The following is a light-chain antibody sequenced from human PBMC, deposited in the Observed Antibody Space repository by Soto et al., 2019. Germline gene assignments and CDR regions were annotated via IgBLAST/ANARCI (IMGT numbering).Light chain of an antibody. J-gene: IGKJ1*01. Sequence: DIQVTQSPSTLSASVGDSVTITCRASHSITRWLAWYQQKPGKAPKLLIHGAFTLQSGVPSRFSGSGSGTEFTLTISSLQPDDSATYYCQQYSYLSTFGQGTKVDIK. CDR3: QQYSYLST. CDR1: HSITRW. V-gene: IGKV1-5*01. CDR2: GAF.